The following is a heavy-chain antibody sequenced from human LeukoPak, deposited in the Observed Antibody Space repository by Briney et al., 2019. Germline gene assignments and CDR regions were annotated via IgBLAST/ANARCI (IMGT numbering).Heavy chain of an antibody. Sequence: SETLSLTCTVSGGSISSSPYYWGWTRQSPGEGLEWIGTMYFGGNTYYNPSLKSRVTISVDTSKNQFSLKLSSVTAADTAVYYCARDPWGYCSSTSWYRGGDAFDIWGQGTMVTVSS. D-gene: IGHD2-2*02. V-gene: IGHV4-39*07. CDR1: GGSISSSPYY. CDR2: MYFGGNT. J-gene: IGHJ3*02. CDR3: ARDPWGYCSSTSWYRGGDAFDI.